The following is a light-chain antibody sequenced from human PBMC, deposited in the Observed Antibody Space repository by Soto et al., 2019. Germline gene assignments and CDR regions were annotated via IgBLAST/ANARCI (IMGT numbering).Light chain of an antibody. Sequence: QSALTQPPSASWSPGQSVTISCTGKSNEVIGYNYFSCYQQHPCNAPKLMIYAVSKRPSGVPDRCSCSKSGTTASLTVSGLQVEDEADYSCSSYVRSSKEDFGTGSKV. V-gene: IGLV2-8*01. CDR2: AVS. J-gene: IGLJ1*01. CDR1: SNEVIGYNY. CDR3: SSYVRSSKED.